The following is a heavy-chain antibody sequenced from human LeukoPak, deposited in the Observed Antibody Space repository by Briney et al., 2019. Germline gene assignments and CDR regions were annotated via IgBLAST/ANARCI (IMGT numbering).Heavy chain of an antibody. CDR1: GSPSSPYE. J-gene: IGHJ4*02. CDR2: ISYDGRQK. CDR3: TRVYLERLTAGYFDH. D-gene: IGHD2-8*01. V-gene: IGHV3-30*14. Sequence: PGGSLGSPCEAPGSPSSPYEMTGVGKPPGKGWEWVEVISYDGRQKYYADSVKGRFTISRDNSKNTLFLQMNSLRDEDTAVYYCTRVYLERLTAGYFDHWGQGTLVTVSP.